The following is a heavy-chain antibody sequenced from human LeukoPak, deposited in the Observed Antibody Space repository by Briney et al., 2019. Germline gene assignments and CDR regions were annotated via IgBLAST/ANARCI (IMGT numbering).Heavy chain of an antibody. CDR3: ARDMVDTSSYYYYYMDV. CDR1: GFTFSSYS. Sequence: GGSLRLSCAASGFTFSSYSMNWVRQAPGKGREGVSSISSSSSYIYYAGSVKGRFTISRDNAKNSVYLQMNSLRAEDTAVYYCARDMVDTSSYYYYYMDVWGKGTTVTVSS. J-gene: IGHJ6*03. CDR2: ISSSSSYI. V-gene: IGHV3-21*01. D-gene: IGHD5-18*01.